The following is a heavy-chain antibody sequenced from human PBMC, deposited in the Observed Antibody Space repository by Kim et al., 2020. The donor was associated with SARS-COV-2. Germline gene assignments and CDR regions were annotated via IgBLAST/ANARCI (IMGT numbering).Heavy chain of an antibody. J-gene: IGHJ3*02. CDR3: ASRLYYYDSSGYYFHDAFDI. Sequence: GGSLRLSCAASGFTFSSYWMSWVRQAPGKGLEWVANIKQDGSEKYYVDSVKGRFTISRDNAKNSLYLQMNSLRAEDTAVYYCASRLYYYDSSGYYFHDAFDIWGQGTMVTVSS. V-gene: IGHV3-7*01. CDR2: IKQDGSEK. CDR1: GFTFSSYW. D-gene: IGHD3-22*01.